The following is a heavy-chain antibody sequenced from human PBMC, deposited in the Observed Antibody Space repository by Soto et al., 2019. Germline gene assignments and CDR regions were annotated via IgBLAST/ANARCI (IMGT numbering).Heavy chain of an antibody. CDR1: GGSFSGYY. V-gene: IGHV4-34*01. J-gene: IGHJ4*02. CDR2: INHSGST. CDR3: ARCRVAAPYYFDY. Sequence: QVQLQQWGAGLLKPSETLSLTCAVYGGSFSGYYWSWIRQPQGKVLEWIGEINHSGSTNYNQALKSLVTISVDTSKNPFSLKLSSVTAADTAVYYCARCRVAAPYYFDYWGQGTLVTVSS. D-gene: IGHD6-13*01.